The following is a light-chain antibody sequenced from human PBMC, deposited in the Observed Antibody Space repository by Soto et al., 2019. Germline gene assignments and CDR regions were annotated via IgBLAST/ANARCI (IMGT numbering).Light chain of an antibody. J-gene: IGKJ4*01. V-gene: IGKV3D-15*01. CDR2: AAA. Sequence: EVVMTQSPATLSVSPGERATLSCRASQSVSGRLVWYQQKPGQTPRLLIYAAATRVTGIPVRFSGSGSGTEFTLIISSLQSEDSALYYCQQYDSWPPSFGGGTQVEIK. CDR3: QQYDSWPPS. CDR1: QSVSGR.